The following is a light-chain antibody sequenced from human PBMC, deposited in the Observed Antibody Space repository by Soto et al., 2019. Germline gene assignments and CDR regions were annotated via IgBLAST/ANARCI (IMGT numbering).Light chain of an antibody. CDR1: QTISSW. CDR2: KAS. V-gene: IGKV1-5*03. CDR3: QQYNSYWT. J-gene: IGKJ1*01. Sequence: IEMTQSPSTLSASVGDRVTITCRASQTISSWLAWYQQKPGKAPKLLIYKASTLKSGVPSRFSGSGSGTEFTLTISSLQPDDLATYYCQQYNSYWTFGQGTKVDIK.